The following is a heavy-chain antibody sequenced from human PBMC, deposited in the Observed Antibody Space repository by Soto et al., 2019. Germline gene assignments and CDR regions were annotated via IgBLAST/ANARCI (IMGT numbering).Heavy chain of an antibody. D-gene: IGHD3-22*01. CDR2: IYHSGGT. CDR3: ARDSRSGYYLDY. J-gene: IGHJ4*02. CDR1: GDSISSGGYS. V-gene: IGHV4-30-2*01. Sequence: QLQLQESGSGLVKPSQTLSLTCAVSGDSISSGGYSWNWIRQPPGKGLEWIGYIYHSGGTDYNPSLNSRVTITVASSNNQFSLKLSSVTAADTAVYYCARDSRSGYYLDYWGQGTLVTVSS.